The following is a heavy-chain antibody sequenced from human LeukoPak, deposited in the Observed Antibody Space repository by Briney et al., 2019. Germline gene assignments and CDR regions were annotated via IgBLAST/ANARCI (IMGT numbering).Heavy chain of an antibody. CDR1: GYTFTSYG. D-gene: IGHD6-13*01. Sequence: ASVKVSCKASGYTFTSYGISWVRQAPGQGLEWMGWISAYNGNTNYATKFQGRVTMTRDTSISTAYMELNRLRSDDTAVYYCAITGYSSSWLGSTPEDYYYYYYMDVWGKGTTVTISS. V-gene: IGHV1-18*01. CDR3: AITGYSSSWLGSTPEDYYYYYYMDV. CDR2: ISAYNGNT. J-gene: IGHJ6*03.